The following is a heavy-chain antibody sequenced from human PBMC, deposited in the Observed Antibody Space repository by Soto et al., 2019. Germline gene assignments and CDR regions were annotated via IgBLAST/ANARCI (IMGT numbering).Heavy chain of an antibody. Sequence: SAPTMVTPTEPLPLTCTISGFSLSNDTMGVTSIGQPPGMALEWFAHIFFNDAKSYSTSLESRLTISKDTSKSQVVLSNTNMESVDSATYFSAPMLFATTGRARYRWFDPCRQRTRV. D-gene: IGHD3-16*02. CDR3: APMLFATTGRARYRWFDP. CDR2: IFFNDAK. J-gene: IGHJ5*02. CDR1: GFSLSNDTMG. V-gene: IGHV2-26*03.